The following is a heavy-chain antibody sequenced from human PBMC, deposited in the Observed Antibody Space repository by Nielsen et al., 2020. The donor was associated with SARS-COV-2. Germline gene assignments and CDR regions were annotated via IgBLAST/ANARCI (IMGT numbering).Heavy chain of an antibody. CDR1: GFTISGSA. CDR2: IRSRANYYAT. D-gene: IGHD2-15*01. CDR3: TMLGVAPLYYDGLEV. Sequence: GESLKISCAASGFTISGSAIHWVRQASGKGLEWVGLIRSRANYYATVVAASVQGRFSISRDDSKNTAFLQMDNLKTDDTALYYCTMLGVAPLYYDGLEVWGQGTTVTVS. V-gene: IGHV3-73*01. J-gene: IGHJ6*02.